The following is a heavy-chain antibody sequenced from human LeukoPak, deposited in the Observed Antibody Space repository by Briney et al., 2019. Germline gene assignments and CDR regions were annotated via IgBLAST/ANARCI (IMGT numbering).Heavy chain of an antibody. V-gene: IGHV5-51*01. CDR1: GDRFTSYW. J-gene: IGHJ5*02. CDR3: ARRPLHSQNWLAP. CDR2: IFPGDSDT. Sequence: GESLKISCKGYGDRFTSYWVAWVRQMPGKGLERMGIIFPGDSDTRYSPSIQGQVTISVDRSISTAYLQWSSLKASDTAIYYCARRPLHSQNWLAPWGQGTLVTVSS.